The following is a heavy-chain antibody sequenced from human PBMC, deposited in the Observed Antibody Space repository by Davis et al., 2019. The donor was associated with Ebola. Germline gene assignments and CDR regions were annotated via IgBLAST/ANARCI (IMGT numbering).Heavy chain of an antibody. CDR1: GFTFSSYS. J-gene: IGHJ6*02. V-gene: IGHV3-21*04. D-gene: IGHD4-17*01. CDR3: AGELMTTDIYYYYGMDV. Sequence: GGSLRLTCAASGFTFSSYSMNWVRQAPGKGLEWVSSISSSSSYIYYADSVKGRFTISRDNAKNSLYLQMNSLRAEDTAVYYCAGELMTTDIYYYYGMDVWGQGTTVTVSS. CDR2: ISSSSSYI.